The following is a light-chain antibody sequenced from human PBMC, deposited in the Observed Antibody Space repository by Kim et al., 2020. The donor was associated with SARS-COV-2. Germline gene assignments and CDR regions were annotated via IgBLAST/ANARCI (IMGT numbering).Light chain of an antibody. V-gene: IGKV1-17*01. CDR3: LQHNSYPLT. CDR2: AAS. CDR1: QVIGND. J-gene: IGKJ1*01. Sequence: DIQMTQSPSSLSASAGDRVTITCRASQVIGNDLGWYQQKPGKAPKRLIYAASSLQSGVSSRFSGSGSGTEFTLTISSLQPEDFATYYCLQHNSYPLTFGQGTKVDIK.